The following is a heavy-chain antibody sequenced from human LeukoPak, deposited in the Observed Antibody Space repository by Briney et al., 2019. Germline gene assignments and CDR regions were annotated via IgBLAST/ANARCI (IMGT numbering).Heavy chain of an antibody. CDR1: GYTFTGYY. J-gene: IGHJ4*02. V-gene: IGHV1-2*02. D-gene: IGHD2-2*01. CDR2: INPNSGGT. Sequence: ASVKVSCKASGYTFTGYYMHWVRQAPGQGLEWMGWINPNSGGTNYAQKFQGRVTMTRDTSISTAYMELSRLRSDDTAVHYCARGGGPRYCSSTSCYLRWGQGTLVTVSS. CDR3: ARGGGPRYCSSTSCYLR.